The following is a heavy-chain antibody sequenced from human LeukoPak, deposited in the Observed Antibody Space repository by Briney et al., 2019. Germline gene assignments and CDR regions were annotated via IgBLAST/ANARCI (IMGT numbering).Heavy chain of an antibody. J-gene: IGHJ4*02. D-gene: IGHD1-26*01. CDR3: ARTQSQSGTYRYYFGY. CDR2: IYYISNT. V-gene: IGHV4-61*08. Sequence: KPSETLSLTCTVSGASVGSAGYYWSWIRQPPGGGLEWIGYIYYISNTNYNPSLKSRVTMSLDPSKNQFSLKLSSVTAADTAVYYCARTQSQSGTYRYYFGYWGQGTQVTVSS. CDR1: GASVGSAGYY.